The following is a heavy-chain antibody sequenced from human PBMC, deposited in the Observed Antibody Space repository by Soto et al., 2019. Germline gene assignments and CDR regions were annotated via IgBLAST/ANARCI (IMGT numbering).Heavy chain of an antibody. Sequence: PSETLSLTCTVSGGSISSYYWSWIRQPRGKGLEWIGYIYYSGSTNYNPSLKSRVTISVDTSKNQFSLKLSSVTAADTAVYYCARELGVLLEPRPPVWFDPWGQGTLVTVSS. D-gene: IGHD1-20*01. V-gene: IGHV4-59*01. CDR1: GGSISSYY. CDR2: IYYSGST. CDR3: ARELGVLLEPRPPVWFDP. J-gene: IGHJ5*02.